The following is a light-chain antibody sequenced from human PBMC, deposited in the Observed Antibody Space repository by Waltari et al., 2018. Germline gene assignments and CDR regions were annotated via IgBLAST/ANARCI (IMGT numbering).Light chain of an antibody. CDR2: DVS. V-gene: IGLV2-14*01. CDR1: STDVGFYNY. J-gene: IGLJ3*02. CDR3: NSYAGSSSWV. Sequence: QSALTQPASVSGPPGQSITISCTGTSTDVGFYNYVPWYQQHPGKAPKLMIYDVSERPSGVSNRFSGSKSGNTASLTISGLQAEDEADYYCNSYAGSSSWVFGGGTKLTVL.